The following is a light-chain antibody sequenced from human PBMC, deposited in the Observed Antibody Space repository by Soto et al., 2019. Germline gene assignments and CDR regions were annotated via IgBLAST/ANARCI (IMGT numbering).Light chain of an antibody. Sequence: QSVLTQPPSVSGAPGQRVTISCSGSSSNIGGGYDVPWYQQLPGSAPKLLIYGTSNRPSGVPDRFAGSKSGTSASLAITGLQAEDEADYYCQSYDSSLSAHVVFGGGTTLTVL. CDR2: GTS. V-gene: IGLV1-40*01. CDR1: SSNIGGGYD. J-gene: IGLJ2*01. CDR3: QSYDSSLSAHVV.